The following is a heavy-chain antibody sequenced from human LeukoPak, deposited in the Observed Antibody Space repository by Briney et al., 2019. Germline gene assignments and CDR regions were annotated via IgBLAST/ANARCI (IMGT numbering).Heavy chain of an antibody. V-gene: IGHV1-2*02. Sequence: ASVKVSCKASGYTFTGDYMHWVRQAPGQGLEWMGWINPNSGGTNYAQKFQGRVTVTRDTSVSTAYMDLSRLRSDDTAVYYCARDNNVYGSGRGHFDPWGQGTLVTVSS. CDR2: INPNSGGT. CDR1: GYTFTGDY. CDR3: ARDNNVYGSGRGHFDP. D-gene: IGHD3-10*01. J-gene: IGHJ5*02.